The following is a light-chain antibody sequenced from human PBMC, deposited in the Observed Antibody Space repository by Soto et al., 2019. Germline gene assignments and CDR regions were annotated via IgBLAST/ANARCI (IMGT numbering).Light chain of an antibody. J-gene: IGKJ3*01. CDR3: QQFGSSPYT. CDR2: GAS. CDR1: QSVGSNY. V-gene: IGKV3-20*01. Sequence: EIVLTQSPGTLSLSPGERATLSCRASQSVGSNYLAWYQQKSGQPPRLLIYGASSRATGIPGRFSGSGSGTDFTLTISRLEPEDFAVYYCQQFGSSPYTFGPGTKVDIK.